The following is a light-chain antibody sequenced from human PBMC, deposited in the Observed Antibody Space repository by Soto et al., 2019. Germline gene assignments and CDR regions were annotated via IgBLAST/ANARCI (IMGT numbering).Light chain of an antibody. CDR1: QSISSW. CDR2: DAS. V-gene: IGKV1-5*01. CDR3: QQYNSYLYT. J-gene: IGKJ2*01. Sequence: DIQMTQSPSTLSASVGDRVTITCRAGQSISSWLAWYQQKSGKAPKLLIYDASSLESGVPSRFSGSGSGTEFTLTISSLQPDDFATYYCQQYNSYLYTFGQGTKLEIK.